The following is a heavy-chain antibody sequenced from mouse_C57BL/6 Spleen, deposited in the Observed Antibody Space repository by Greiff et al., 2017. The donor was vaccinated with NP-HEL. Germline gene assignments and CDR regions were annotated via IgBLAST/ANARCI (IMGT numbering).Heavy chain of an antibody. CDR1: GYSITSGYV. D-gene: IGHD4-1*01. Sequence: EVQLVESGPGMVKPSQSLSLTCTVTGYSITSGYVWHWIRHFPGNKLEWMGYISYSGSTNYNPSLKSRISITHDTSKNHYFLKLNSVTTEDTATYYCARGRTGTFDYWGQGTTLTVSS. V-gene: IGHV3-1*01. CDR2: ISYSGST. J-gene: IGHJ2*01. CDR3: ARGRTGTFDY.